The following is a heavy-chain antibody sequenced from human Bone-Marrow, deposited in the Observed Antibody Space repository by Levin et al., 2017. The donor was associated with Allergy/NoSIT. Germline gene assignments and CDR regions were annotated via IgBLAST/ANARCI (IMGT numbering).Heavy chain of an antibody. CDR2: MSGSGGSS. D-gene: IGHD2-8*01. J-gene: IGHJ4*02. Sequence: GGSLRLSCAASGFTFGNYAMSWVRQVPGKGLEWVSGMSGSGGSSYYADSVKGRFTVSRDNAKEAFFLEMKSLRVEDSAVYYCAKEAYGTHGPYFFDSWGQGALVSVSS. CDR1: GFTFGNYA. CDR3: AKEAYGTHGPYFFDS. V-gene: IGHV3-23*01.